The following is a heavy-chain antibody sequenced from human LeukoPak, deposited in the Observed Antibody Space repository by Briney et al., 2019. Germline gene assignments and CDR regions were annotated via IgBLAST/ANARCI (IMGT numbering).Heavy chain of an antibody. CDR3: AKDAERGFDFSNSLQS. CDR2: IWNDGSDK. V-gene: IGHV3-33*06. J-gene: IGHJ4*02. CDR1: GFTFSHYA. D-gene: IGHD4-11*01. Sequence: GGSLRLSCTTSGFTFSHYAMHWVRQAPGKGLEWVAVIWNDGSDKYYGDSVKGRFTISRDNSKETVYLQLSSLRVEDTAVYYCAKDAERGFDFSNSLQSWGQGTLVTVSS.